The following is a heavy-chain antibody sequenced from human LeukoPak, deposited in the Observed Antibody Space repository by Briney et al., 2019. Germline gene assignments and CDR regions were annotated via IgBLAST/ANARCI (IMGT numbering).Heavy chain of an antibody. CDR2: IRFDGSNT. D-gene: IGHD2-15*01. J-gene: IGHJ4*02. V-gene: IGHV3-33*01. CDR3: ARGNMLRDIDY. CDR1: GFTFSTYG. Sequence: GGSLRLSCAASGFTFSTYGMHWVRQAPGKGLEWVAVIRFDGSNTYSADSVRGRFTISRDNSKNTLFLQMSSLTAEDTAVYYCARGNMLRDIDYWGQGTLVTVSS.